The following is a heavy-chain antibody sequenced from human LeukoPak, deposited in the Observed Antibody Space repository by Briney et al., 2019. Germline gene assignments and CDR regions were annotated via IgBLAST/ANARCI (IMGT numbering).Heavy chain of an antibody. V-gene: IGHV3-9*01. CDR1: GFTFDDYA. CDR3: AKDIQVAARPGAFDI. CDR2: ISWNSGSI. J-gene: IGHJ3*02. Sequence: GRSLRLSCAASGFTFDDYAMHWVRQAPGKGLEWVPGISWNSGSIGYADSVKGRFTISRDNAKNSLYLQMNSLRAEDTALYYCAKDIQVAARPGAFDIWGQGTMVTVSS. D-gene: IGHD6-6*01.